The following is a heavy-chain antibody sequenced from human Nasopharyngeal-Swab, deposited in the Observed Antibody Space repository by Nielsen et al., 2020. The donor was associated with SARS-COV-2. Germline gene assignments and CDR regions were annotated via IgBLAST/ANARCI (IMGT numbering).Heavy chain of an antibody. CDR1: GFSLSTSGVG. CDR2: IYWDDDK. CDR3: AHRTDVGYCSSTSCYVWFDP. V-gene: IGHV2-5*02. Sequence: SGPTLVKPTQTLTLTCTFSGFSLSTSGVGVGWIRQPPGKALEWLALIYWDDDKRYSPSLKSRLTITKDTSKNQVVLTMTNMDPVDTATYYCAHRTDVGYCSSTSCYVWFDPWGQGTLVTVSS. D-gene: IGHD2-2*01. J-gene: IGHJ5*02.